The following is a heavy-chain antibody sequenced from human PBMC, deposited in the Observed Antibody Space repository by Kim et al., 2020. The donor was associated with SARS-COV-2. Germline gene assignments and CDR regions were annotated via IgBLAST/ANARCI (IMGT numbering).Heavy chain of an antibody. CDR3: ARGPTIFGY. D-gene: IGHD3-3*01. CDR2: INHSGST. J-gene: IGHJ4*02. Sequence: SETLSLTCAVYGGSFSGYYWSWIRQPPGKGLEWIGEINHSGSTNYNPSLKSRVTISVDTSKNQFSLKLSSVTAADTAVYYCARGPTIFGYWGQGTLVTVSS. V-gene: IGHV4-34*01. CDR1: GGSFSGYY.